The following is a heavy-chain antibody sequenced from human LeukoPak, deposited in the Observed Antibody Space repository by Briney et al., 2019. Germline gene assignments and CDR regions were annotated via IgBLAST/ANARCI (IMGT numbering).Heavy chain of an antibody. V-gene: IGHV1-8*03. Sequence: ASVKVSCKASGYTFTSYDINWVRQATGQGLEWMGWMNPNSGNTGYAQKFQGRVTITRNTSISTAYMELSSLRSEDTAVYYCARDWIGAAAGGYWGQGTLVTVSS. CDR3: ARDWIGAAAGGY. CDR1: GYTFTSYD. CDR2: MNPNSGNT. D-gene: IGHD6-13*01. J-gene: IGHJ4*02.